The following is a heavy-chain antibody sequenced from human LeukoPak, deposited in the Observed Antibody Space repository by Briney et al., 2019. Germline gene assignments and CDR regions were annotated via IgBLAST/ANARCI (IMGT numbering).Heavy chain of an antibody. V-gene: IGHV3-48*02. Sequence: GGSLRLSCAASGFTFSNYGMSWVRQAPGKGLEWVSYISNSSTIYYADSVKGRFTISRDNAKNSLYLQMNSLRDEDTAVYYCARALRIAAAGPYQSAFDIWGQGTMVTVSS. CDR2: ISNSSTI. CDR1: GFTFSNYG. CDR3: ARALRIAAAGPYQSAFDI. D-gene: IGHD6-13*01. J-gene: IGHJ3*02.